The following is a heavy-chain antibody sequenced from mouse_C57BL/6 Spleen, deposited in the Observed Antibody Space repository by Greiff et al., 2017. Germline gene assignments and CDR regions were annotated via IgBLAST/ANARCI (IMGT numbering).Heavy chain of an antibody. CDR2: IDPEDGVT. D-gene: IGHD1-1*01. Sequence: EVKLQESGAELVKPGASVKLSCTASGFNIKDYYMHWVKQRTEQGLEWIGRIDPEDGVTKYAPKFQGKATITADTSSNTAYLQLSSLTSEDTAVYYCARSTTVVATDYWGQGTTLTVSS. V-gene: IGHV14-2*01. CDR1: GFNIKDYY. CDR3: ARSTTVVATDY. J-gene: IGHJ2*01.